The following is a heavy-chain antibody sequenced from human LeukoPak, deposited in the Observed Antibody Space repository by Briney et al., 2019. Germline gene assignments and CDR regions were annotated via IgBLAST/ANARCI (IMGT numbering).Heavy chain of an antibody. CDR3: ARAPSAAAGSPPWFDY. Sequence: PGGSLRLSCAASGFTFSSYAMSWVRQAPGKGLEWVSAISGSGGSTYYADSVKGRFTISRDNPKNTLYLQMNSLRAEDTAVYYCARAPSAAAGSPPWFDYWGQGTLVTVSS. D-gene: IGHD6-13*01. CDR1: GFTFSSYA. CDR2: ISGSGGST. J-gene: IGHJ5*01. V-gene: IGHV3-23*01.